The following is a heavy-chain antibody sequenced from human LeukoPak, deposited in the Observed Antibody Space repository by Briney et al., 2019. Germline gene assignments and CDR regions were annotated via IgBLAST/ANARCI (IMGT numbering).Heavy chain of an antibody. CDR3: ARGTTGNPYSYGYYYYGMDV. CDR1: GGSFSGYY. D-gene: IGHD5-18*01. Sequence: PSETLSLTCAVYGGSFSGYYWSWIRQPPGKGLEWIGEINHSGSTNYNPSLKSRVTISVDTSKNQFSLKLSSVTAADTAVYYCARGTTGNPYSYGYYYYGMDVWGQGTTVTVSS. J-gene: IGHJ6*02. V-gene: IGHV4-34*01. CDR2: INHSGST.